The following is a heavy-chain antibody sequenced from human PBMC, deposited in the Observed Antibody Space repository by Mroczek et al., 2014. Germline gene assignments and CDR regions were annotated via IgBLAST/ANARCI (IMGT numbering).Heavy chain of an antibody. Sequence: QVQLQQWGPGLVKPSQTLSLTCTVSGGSISSGSYYWSWIRQPAGKGLEWIGRIYTSGSTNYNPSLKSRVTMSVDTSKNQFSLKLSSVTAADTAVYYCARDIGYCSSTSCYRDYYYYYMDVWGKGTTVT. CDR3: ARDIGYCSSTSCYRDYYYYYMDV. CDR2: IYTSGST. J-gene: IGHJ6*03. V-gene: IGHV4-61*02. CDR1: GGSISSGSYY. D-gene: IGHD2-2*02.